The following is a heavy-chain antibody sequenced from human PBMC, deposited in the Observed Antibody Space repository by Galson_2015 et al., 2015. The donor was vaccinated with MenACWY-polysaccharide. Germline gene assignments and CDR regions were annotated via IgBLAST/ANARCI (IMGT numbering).Heavy chain of an antibody. D-gene: IGHD2-21*02. J-gene: IGHJ3*01. Sequence: SLRLSCAASGFTFSSYWMHWVRQAPGEGLVWVSRIKTDGSSTSYADSVKGRFTVSRDKAKNTVYLQMNSLRVEDTAVYYCARDPHCGAGCSIHDAFDVWGQGTKVTVSS. CDR3: ARDPHCGAGCSIHDAFDV. CDR2: IKTDGSST. V-gene: IGHV3-74*01. CDR1: GFTFSSYW.